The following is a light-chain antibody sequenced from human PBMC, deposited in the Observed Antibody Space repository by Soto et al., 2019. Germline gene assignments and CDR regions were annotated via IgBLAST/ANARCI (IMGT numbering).Light chain of an antibody. Sequence: EVVLTQSPGTLSLSLGEKATLSCRASQSVTAFLAWYQQKPGQAPRLLIYGASGRATGIPDRFSGSGSGTDFTLTISKLEPDDFAVYYCQQYDGSPLTFGGGTKVEFK. V-gene: IGKV3-20*01. CDR2: GAS. CDR3: QQYDGSPLT. J-gene: IGKJ4*01. CDR1: QSVTAF.